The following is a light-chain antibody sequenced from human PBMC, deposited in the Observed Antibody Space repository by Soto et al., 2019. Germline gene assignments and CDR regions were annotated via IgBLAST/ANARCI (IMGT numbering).Light chain of an antibody. CDR2: KAS. CDR3: QQYNNYGSWT. Sequence: DIQMTQSPSTLSASVGDRVTITCRASQSISGWLAWYQQKPGKPPKLLIYKASTLESGVLSRFSGSGSGTEFTLTISSLQPDDFATYYCQQYNNYGSWTFGQGTRVEIK. J-gene: IGKJ1*01. CDR1: QSISGW. V-gene: IGKV1-5*03.